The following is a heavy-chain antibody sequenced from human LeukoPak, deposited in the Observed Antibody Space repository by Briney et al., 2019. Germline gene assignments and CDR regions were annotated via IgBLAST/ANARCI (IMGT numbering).Heavy chain of an antibody. V-gene: IGHV4-59*01. CDR2: IYYSGST. CDR1: GGSISSYY. D-gene: IGHD3-3*01. Sequence: SETLSLTCTVSGGSISSYYWSWIRQPPGKGLESIGYIYYSGSTNYNPSLKSRITISVDTSRNQFSMNLSSVTAADTAVYYCARGVVGYYGDSDYWGQGTLVTVSS. J-gene: IGHJ4*02. CDR3: ARGVVGYYGDSDY.